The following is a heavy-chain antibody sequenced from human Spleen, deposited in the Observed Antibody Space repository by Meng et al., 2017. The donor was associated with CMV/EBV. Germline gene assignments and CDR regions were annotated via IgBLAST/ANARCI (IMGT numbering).Heavy chain of an antibody. J-gene: IGHJ6*02. CDR1: GFTFSSYG. Sequence: GGSLRLSCAASGFTFSSYGMHWVRQAPGKGLEWVSSISSSSSYIYYADSVKGRFTISRDNAKNSLYLQMNSLRAEDAAIYYCAKSASGDKDFWSGYLFEGTYYYFALDVWGQGTAVTVSS. D-gene: IGHD3-3*01. V-gene: IGHV3-21*04. CDR3: AKSASGDKDFWSGYLFEGTYYYFALDV. CDR2: ISSSSSYI.